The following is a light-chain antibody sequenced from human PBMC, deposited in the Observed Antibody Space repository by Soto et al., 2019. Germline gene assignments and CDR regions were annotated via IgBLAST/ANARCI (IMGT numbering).Light chain of an antibody. V-gene: IGKV2-28*01. CDR2: LAS. CDR1: QSLLHSNGNNY. CDR3: LQPLETPWT. Sequence: DIVMTQSPLSLPVTPGEPASISCRSSQSLLHSNGNNYLDWYVQKPGQSPQLLISLASNRASGVPDRFSGSGPGTEFILKISRVEADDVGVYYCLQPLETPWTFGPGTKVEIK. J-gene: IGKJ1*01.